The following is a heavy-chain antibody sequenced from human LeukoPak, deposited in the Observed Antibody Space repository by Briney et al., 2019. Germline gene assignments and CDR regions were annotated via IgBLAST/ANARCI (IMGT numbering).Heavy chain of an antibody. Sequence: SVKVSCKASGGTFGNHAISWLRQAPGQGLEWMGGIIPFFNTPYYAQKFQGRVAISADESTNTAYMELSSLRSEDTAVYFCARPLTYYYETTDYPRPHFFDYWGQGTLVTVSS. CDR2: IIPFFNTP. J-gene: IGHJ4*02. D-gene: IGHD3-3*01. CDR3: ARPLTYYYETTDYPRPHFFDY. CDR1: GGTFGNHA. V-gene: IGHV1-69*13.